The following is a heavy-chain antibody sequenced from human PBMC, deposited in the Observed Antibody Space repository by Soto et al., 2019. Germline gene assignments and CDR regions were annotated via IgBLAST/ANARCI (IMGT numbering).Heavy chain of an antibody. V-gene: IGHV3-30*19. D-gene: IGHD3-22*01. CDR3: ARDLSIVVVSPDFDY. CDR2: ISYDGSNK. CDR1: GFTFSSYG. Sequence: GGSLRLSCAASGFTFSSYGMHWVRQAPGKGLEWVAVISYDGSNKYYADSVKGRFTISRDNSKNTLYLQMNSLRAEDTAVYYCARDLSIVVVSPDFDYWGQGTLVTVSS. J-gene: IGHJ4*02.